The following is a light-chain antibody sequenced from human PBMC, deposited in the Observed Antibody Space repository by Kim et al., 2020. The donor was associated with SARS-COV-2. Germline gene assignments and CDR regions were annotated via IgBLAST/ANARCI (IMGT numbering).Light chain of an antibody. Sequence: DVVMTQSPLSLPVTLGQPASISCRSSQSLVYSDGNTYLNWFQQRPGQSPRRLIYKVSNRDSGVPDRFSGSGSGTDFTLKISRGESEDVGVYYCMKGIHPITFGQGTRLEIK. J-gene: IGKJ5*01. V-gene: IGKV2-30*01. CDR3: MKGIHPIT. CDR2: KVS. CDR1: QSLVYSDGNTY.